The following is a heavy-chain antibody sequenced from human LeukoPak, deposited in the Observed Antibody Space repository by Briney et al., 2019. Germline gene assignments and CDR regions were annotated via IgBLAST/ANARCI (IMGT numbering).Heavy chain of an antibody. CDR2: GHYTGRS. J-gene: IGHJ4*02. V-gene: IGHV4-59*08. CDR3: ARHDNRGYYSLQY. D-gene: IGHD3-22*01. CDR1: GASIISYY. Sequence: PSEALPLTCTFSGASIISYYWSWIRLPPGKELEWIGFGHYTGRSNYNPSRHSQVTISVDTSKNQFSLKLCSVTAADSAVYYCARHDNRGYYSLQYWGQGALVTVSS.